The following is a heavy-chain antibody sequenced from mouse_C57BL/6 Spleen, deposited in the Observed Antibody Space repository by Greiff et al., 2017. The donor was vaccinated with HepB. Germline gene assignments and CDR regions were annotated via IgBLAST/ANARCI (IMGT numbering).Heavy chain of an antibody. V-gene: IGHV1-9*01. CDR3: ARDSLITTLVDWYFDV. D-gene: IGHD1-1*01. J-gene: IGHJ1*03. CDR1: GYTFTGYW. Sequence: QVQLKESGAELMKPGASVKLSCKATGYTFTGYWIEWVKQRPGHGLEWIGEILPGSGSTNYNEKFKGKATFTADTSSNTAYMQLSSLTTEDSAIYYCARDSLITTLVDWYFDVWGTGTTVTVSS. CDR2: ILPGSGST.